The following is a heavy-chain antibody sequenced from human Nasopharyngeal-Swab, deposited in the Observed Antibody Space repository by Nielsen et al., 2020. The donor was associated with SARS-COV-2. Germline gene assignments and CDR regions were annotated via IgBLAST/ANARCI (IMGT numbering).Heavy chain of an antibody. V-gene: IGHV3-33*01. D-gene: IGHD4-17*01. J-gene: IGHJ4*02. Sequence: WIRQPPGKGLEWVAVIWYDGSNKYYADSVKGRFTISRDNSKNTLYLQMNSLRAEDTAVYYCARAFHDYGDYLDYWGQGTLVTVSS. CDR2: IWYDGSNK. CDR3: ARAFHDYGDYLDY.